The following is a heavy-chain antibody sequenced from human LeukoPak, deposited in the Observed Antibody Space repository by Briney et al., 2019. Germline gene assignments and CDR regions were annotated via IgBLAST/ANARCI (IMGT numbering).Heavy chain of an antibody. D-gene: IGHD5-24*01. CDR1: GGSISSSSYY. CDR2: IYYSGST. Sequence: SETLSLTCIVSGGSISSSSYYWGWIRQPPGKGLEWIGSIYYSGSTYYNPSLKSRVTISIDSSKNQFSLRLTSVTTADTAVYYCAKSDGYGLIDYWGQGTLVTVSS. V-gene: IGHV4-39*01. CDR3: AKSDGYGLIDY. J-gene: IGHJ4*02.